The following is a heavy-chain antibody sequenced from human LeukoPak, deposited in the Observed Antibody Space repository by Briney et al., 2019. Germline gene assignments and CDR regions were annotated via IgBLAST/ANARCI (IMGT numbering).Heavy chain of an antibody. Sequence: PGGSLRLSCAASGFTFSSYAMSWVRQAPGKGLEWVSLISSGGTYEYYADSVKGRFTISRDNSKNTLYLQLNSLRAEDTAVYYCAGDSTYYYDSGSSGPHYFDNWGQGTLVTVSS. V-gene: IGHV3-30*01. CDR2: ISSGGTYE. J-gene: IGHJ4*02. CDR1: GFTFSSYA. CDR3: AGDSTYYYDSGSSGPHYFDN. D-gene: IGHD3-10*01.